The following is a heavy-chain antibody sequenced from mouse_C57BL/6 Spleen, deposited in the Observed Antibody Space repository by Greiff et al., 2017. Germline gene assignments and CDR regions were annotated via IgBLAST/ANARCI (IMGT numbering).Heavy chain of an antibody. CDR3: ARHDRLRRGGFDY. CDR1: GYTFTEYT. V-gene: IGHV1-62-2*01. J-gene: IGHJ2*01. CDR2: FYPGRGSI. Sequence: VKVVESGAELVKPGASVKLSCKASGYTFTEYTIHWVKQRSGQGLEWIGCFYPGRGSIKYNEKFKDKATLTADKSSSTVYMELSRLTSEDSAVYFCARHDRLRRGGFDYWGQGTTLTVSS. D-gene: IGHD2-2*01.